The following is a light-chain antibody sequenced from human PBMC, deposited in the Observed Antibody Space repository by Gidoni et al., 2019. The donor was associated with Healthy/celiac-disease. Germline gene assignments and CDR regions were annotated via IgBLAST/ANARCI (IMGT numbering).Light chain of an antibody. J-gene: IGKJ1*01. CDR1: QSFSSSY. CDR3: QQYGSSPPWT. Sequence: IVSTYQPGTLSLSAGERATLSCRAIQSFSSSYLAWYHQQPGQAPLLLIYCSSSRPTGIPDRFSGSGSWAAFTLTISRLEPEDFAVYYCQQYGSSPPWTFGQGTKVEIK. CDR2: CSS. V-gene: IGKV3-20*01.